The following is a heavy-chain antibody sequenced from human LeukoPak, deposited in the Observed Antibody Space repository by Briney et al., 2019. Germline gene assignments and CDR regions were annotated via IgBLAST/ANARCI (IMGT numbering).Heavy chain of an antibody. J-gene: IGHJ6*03. CDR3: ARTTEGYCSSASCFGFSYSYYMDV. D-gene: IGHD2-2*01. CDR1: GGSIISSSYY. CDR2: IYYSGNT. V-gene: IGHV4-39*07. Sequence: SETLSLTCTVSGGSIISSSYYWGWIRQPPGKGLEWIGSIYYSGNTDYNPSLKSRVTISVKTSKNQFSLKLSSVIAADTAVYYCARTTEGYCSSASCFGFSYSYYMDVWGKGTTVTISS.